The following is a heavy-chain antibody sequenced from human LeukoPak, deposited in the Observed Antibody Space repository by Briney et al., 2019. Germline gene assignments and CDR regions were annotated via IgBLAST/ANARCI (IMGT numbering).Heavy chain of an antibody. CDR2: ISWNSGSI. D-gene: IGHD5-12*01. CDR1: GFIFSSYS. Sequence: GGSLRLSCAASGFIFSSYSMNWVRQAPGKGLEWVSGISWNSGSIGYADSVKGRFTISRDNAKNSLYLQMNSLRPEDTALYYCAKDKAIGPCSGYDGYFDYWGQGTLVTVSS. V-gene: IGHV3-9*01. CDR3: AKDKAIGPCSGYDGYFDY. J-gene: IGHJ4*02.